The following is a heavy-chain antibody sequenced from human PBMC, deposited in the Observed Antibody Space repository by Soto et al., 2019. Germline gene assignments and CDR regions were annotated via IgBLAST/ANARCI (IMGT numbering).Heavy chain of an antibody. V-gene: IGHV1-3*01. D-gene: IGHD1-26*01. CDR1: GYTFVNYA. CDR3: ARETVVGASWADY. J-gene: IGHJ4*02. Sequence: QVQLVQSGAEVKKPGASVKVSCKAFGYTFVNYAMHWVRQAPGQRLEWMGWINAGNGYTKYSQKFQGRVTITRDTSASTAYMELSSLGSEDTAVYYCARETVVGASWADYWGQGTLVTVSS. CDR2: INAGNGYT.